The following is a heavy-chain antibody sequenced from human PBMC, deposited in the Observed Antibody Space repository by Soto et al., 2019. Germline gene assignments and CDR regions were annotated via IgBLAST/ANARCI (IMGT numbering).Heavy chain of an antibody. CDR1: GYTFTSYD. J-gene: IGHJ6*03. Sequence: GASVKVSCKASGYTFTSYDINWVRQATGQGLEWMGWMNPNSGNTGYAQKFQVRVTMTRNTSISTAYMELSSLRSEDTAVYYCARGYYGDYYYYYMDVWGKGTTVTVSS. CDR2: MNPNSGNT. CDR3: ARGYYGDYYYYYMDV. D-gene: IGHD3-22*01. V-gene: IGHV1-8*01.